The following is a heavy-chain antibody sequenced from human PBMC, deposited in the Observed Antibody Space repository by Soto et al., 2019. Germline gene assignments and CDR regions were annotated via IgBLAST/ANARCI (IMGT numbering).Heavy chain of an antibody. CDR1: GFTFTSYG. Sequence: QAHLVESGGGVVQPGRSLRLSCAASGFTFTSYGMHWVRQAPGTRLEWGAVISYDGGLQHYADSVKGRFTISRDNSKNMVLLQMNSLRAEDTAVYYCVSDRGYGHASVTYAWGQGTLVSVSS. D-gene: IGHD5-18*01. CDR3: VSDRGYGHASVTYA. J-gene: IGHJ5*02. V-gene: IGHV3-30*03. CDR2: ISYDGGLQ.